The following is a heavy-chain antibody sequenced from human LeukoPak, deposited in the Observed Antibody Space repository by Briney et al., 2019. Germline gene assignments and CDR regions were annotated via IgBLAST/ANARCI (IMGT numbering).Heavy chain of an antibody. CDR1: GFTFSDYY. CDR2: ISSSGSTI. J-gene: IGHJ4*02. Sequence: GGSXRLSCAASGFTFSDYYMSWIRQAPGKGLEWVSYISSSGSTIYYADSVKGRFTISRDNAKNSLYLQMNSLRAEDTAVYYCAREVPAAPSDFDYWGQGALVTVSS. V-gene: IGHV3-11*01. CDR3: AREVPAAPSDFDY. D-gene: IGHD2-2*01.